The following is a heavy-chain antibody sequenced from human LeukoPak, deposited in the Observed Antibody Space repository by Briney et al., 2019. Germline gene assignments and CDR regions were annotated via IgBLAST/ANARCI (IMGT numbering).Heavy chain of an antibody. Sequence: GGSLRLSCAASGSTVSSNYMSWVRQAPGKGLEWVSVIYSGGSTYYADSVKGRFTISRDNSKNTLYLQMNSLRAEDTAVYYCARVLVWFGELPLGGMDVWGQGTTVTVSS. CDR1: GSTVSSNY. D-gene: IGHD3-10*01. J-gene: IGHJ6*02. V-gene: IGHV3-66*01. CDR2: IYSGGST. CDR3: ARVLVWFGELPLGGMDV.